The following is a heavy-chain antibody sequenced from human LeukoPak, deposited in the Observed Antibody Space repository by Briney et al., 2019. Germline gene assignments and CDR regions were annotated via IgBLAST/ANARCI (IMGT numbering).Heavy chain of an antibody. CDR1: GGSISSGSYY. J-gene: IGHJ5*02. D-gene: IGHD4-17*01. CDR3: ARRATAGDYVGWFDP. V-gene: IGHV4-39*01. Sequence: SETLSLTCTVSGGSISSGSYYWGWIRQPPGKGLGWIGSIYYSGSTYYNPSLKSRVTISVDTSKNQFSLKLSSVTAADTAVYYCARRATAGDYVGWFDPWGQGTLVTVSS. CDR2: IYYSGST.